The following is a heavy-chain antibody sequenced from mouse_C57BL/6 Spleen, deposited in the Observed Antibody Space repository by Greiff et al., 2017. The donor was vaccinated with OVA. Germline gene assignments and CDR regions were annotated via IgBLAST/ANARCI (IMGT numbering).Heavy chain of an antibody. D-gene: IGHD2-4*01. V-gene: IGHV1-78*01. Sequence: VQLQQSDAELVKPGASVKISCKVSGYTFTDHTIHWMQQRPEQGLEWIGYIYPRDGSTKYNEKFKGKATLTADKSSSTAYMQLNSLTSEDSAVYVCASGIYYDYDKAMDYWGQGTSVTVSS. J-gene: IGHJ4*01. CDR1: GYTFTDHT. CDR2: IYPRDGST. CDR3: ASGIYYDYDKAMDY.